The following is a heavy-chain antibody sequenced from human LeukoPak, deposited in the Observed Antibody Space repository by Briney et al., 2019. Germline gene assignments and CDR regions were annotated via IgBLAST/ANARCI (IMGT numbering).Heavy chain of an antibody. J-gene: IGHJ5*02. CDR2: IYYSGST. CDR3: ARDRDYVWGSYRSVWFDP. D-gene: IGHD3-16*02. Sequence: PSETLSLTCTVSGGSISSYYWSWIRQPPGKGLEWIGYIYYSGSTNYNPSLKSRVTISVDTSENQFSLKLSSVTAADTAVYYCARDRDYVWGSYRSVWFDPWGQGTLVTVSS. V-gene: IGHV4-59*01. CDR1: GGSISSYY.